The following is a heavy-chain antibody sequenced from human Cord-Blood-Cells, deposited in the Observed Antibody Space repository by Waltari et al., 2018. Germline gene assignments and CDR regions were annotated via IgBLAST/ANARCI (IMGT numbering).Heavy chain of an antibody. CDR2: MNPNSGNT. CDR3: ARGLKSWIQLWFDY. J-gene: IGHJ4*02. V-gene: IGHV1-8*03. Sequence: QVQLVQSGAEVKKPGASVKVSCKASGYTVTSYDTNWVRQATGQGLEWMGWMNPNSGNTGYAQKFQGRVTITRNTSISTAYMELSSLRSEDTAVYYCARGLKSWIQLWFDYWGQGTLVTVSS. CDR1: GYTVTSYD. D-gene: IGHD5-18*01.